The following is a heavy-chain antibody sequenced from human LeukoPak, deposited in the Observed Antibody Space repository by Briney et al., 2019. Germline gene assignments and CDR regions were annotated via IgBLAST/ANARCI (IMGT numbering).Heavy chain of an antibody. V-gene: IGHV4-59*08. D-gene: IGHD2-2*01. CDR2: IFYKGNT. CDR3: ARHVSFTAARLFDH. Sequence: SETLSLTCTVSVGSISPYYWSWIRQPPGKGLEWIGYIFYKGNTNYNPSLKSRVTISLHTSRNQFSLKLSSVTAADTAVYYCARHVSFTAARLFDHWGQGTVVTVSS. CDR1: VGSISPYY. J-gene: IGHJ5*02.